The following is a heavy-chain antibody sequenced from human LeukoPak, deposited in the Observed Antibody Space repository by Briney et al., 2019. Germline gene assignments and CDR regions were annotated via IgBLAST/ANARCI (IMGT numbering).Heavy chain of an antibody. CDR2: ITSGGDTI. CDR1: GFTFSSYG. D-gene: IGHD3-10*01. Sequence: PRRSLRLSCAASGFTFSSYGMNWVRQAPGKGLEWVSYITSGGDTIFYADSVRGRFAISRDNTKNSVYLQMNSLRAEDTAIYYCARYRADAGSYDALDIWGQGTMVTVSS. CDR3: ARYRADAGSYDALDI. J-gene: IGHJ3*02. V-gene: IGHV3-48*04.